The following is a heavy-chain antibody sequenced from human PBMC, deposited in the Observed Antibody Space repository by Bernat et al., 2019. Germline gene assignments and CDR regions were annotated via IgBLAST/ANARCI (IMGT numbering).Heavy chain of an antibody. CDR2: IKQDGSEK. CDR1: GFTFSSYW. Sequence: EVQLVESGGGVVQPGGSLRLSCAASGFTFSSYWMGWVRQAPGKGRGWVANIKQDGSEKYYVDSVKGRFTISRDNAKNSLYLQMNSLRAEDTAVYYCARRWLTIASFAFDIWGQGTMVTVSS. J-gene: IGHJ3*02. CDR3: ARRWLTIASFAFDI. D-gene: IGHD5-24*01. V-gene: IGHV3-7*01.